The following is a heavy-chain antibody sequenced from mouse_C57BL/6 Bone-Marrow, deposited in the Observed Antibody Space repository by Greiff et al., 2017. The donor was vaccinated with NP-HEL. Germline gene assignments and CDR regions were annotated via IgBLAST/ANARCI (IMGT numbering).Heavy chain of an antibody. J-gene: IGHJ4*01. CDR1: GFSLTSYG. CDR2: IWSGGST. Sequence: QVHVKQSGPGLVQPSQSLSITCTVSGFSLTSYGVHWVRQSPGKGLEWLGVIWSGGSTDYNAAFISRLSISKDNSKSQVFFKMNSLQADDTAIYYCARRWLLRGNYAMDYWGQGTSVTVSS. CDR3: ARRWLLRGNYAMDY. V-gene: IGHV2-2*01. D-gene: IGHD2-3*01.